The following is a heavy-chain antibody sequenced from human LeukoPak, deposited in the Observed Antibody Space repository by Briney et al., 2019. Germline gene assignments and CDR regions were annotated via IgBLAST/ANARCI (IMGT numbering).Heavy chain of an antibody. J-gene: IGHJ4*02. CDR3: ARDPNPSEGDIVVVPAAPGDY. CDR2: ISAYNGNT. Sequence: ASVKVSCKASGYTFTSYAMHWVRQAPGQGLEWMGWISAYNGNTNYAQKLQGRVTMTTDTSTSTAYMELRSLRSDDTAVYYCARDPNPSEGDIVVVPAAPGDYWGQGTLVTVSS. D-gene: IGHD2-2*01. CDR1: GYTFTSYA. V-gene: IGHV1-18*01.